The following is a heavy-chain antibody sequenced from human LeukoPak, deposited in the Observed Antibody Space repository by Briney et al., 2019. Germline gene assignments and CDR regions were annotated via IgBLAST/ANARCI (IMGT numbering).Heavy chain of an antibody. CDR1: GFTVSSNY. V-gene: IGHV3-53*01. J-gene: IGHJ4*02. CDR3: ARGEEVYYDFWSGYYFDY. Sequence: PGGSLRLSCAASGFTVSSNYMSWVRQAPGKGLEWVSVIYSGGSTYYADSVKGRFTISRDNSKNTLYLQMNSLRAEDTAAYYCARGEEVYYDFWSGYYFDYWGQGTLVTVSS. D-gene: IGHD3-3*01. CDR2: IYSGGST.